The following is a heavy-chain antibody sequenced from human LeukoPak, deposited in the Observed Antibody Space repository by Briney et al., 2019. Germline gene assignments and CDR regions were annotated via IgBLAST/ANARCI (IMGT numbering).Heavy chain of an antibody. D-gene: IGHD6-13*01. Sequence: SETLSLTCKVSGGSISSYYWSWIRQPPGKGLEWIGQIYYSGNTNYNPSLKSRVTISVGTSKNQFSLKLSSVTAADTAVYYCASDDSTSWYNWLDPWGPGTLVTVSS. J-gene: IGHJ5*02. CDR1: GGSISSYY. V-gene: IGHV4-59*01. CDR3: ASDDSTSWYNWLDP. CDR2: IYYSGNT.